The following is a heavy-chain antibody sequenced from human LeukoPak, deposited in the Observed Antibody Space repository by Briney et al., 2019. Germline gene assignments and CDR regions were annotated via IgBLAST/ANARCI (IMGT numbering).Heavy chain of an antibody. D-gene: IGHD2-8*02. CDR1: GGSISSYY. CDR3: ASTGGPYYYYGMDV. V-gene: IGHV4-59*08. J-gene: IGHJ6*02. CDR2: ICYSGST. Sequence: SETLSLTCTVAGGSISSYYWSWIRQPPGKGLEWIGYICYSGSTNYNPSLKSRVTISVDTSKNQFSLKLSSVTAADTAVYYCASTGGPYYYYGMDVWGQGTTVTVSS.